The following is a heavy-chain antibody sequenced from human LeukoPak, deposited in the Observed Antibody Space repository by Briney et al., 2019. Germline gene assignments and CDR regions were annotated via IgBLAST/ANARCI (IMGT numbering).Heavy chain of an antibody. CDR1: GGSISSYY. D-gene: IGHD3-22*01. J-gene: IGHJ4*02. Sequence: PSETLSLTCTVSGGSISSYYWSWIRQPPGKGLEWIGYIYYGGSTDYNPSHKSRVTISKDTSKTQFSLRLSSVTAADTAVYYCARARLDSSGRFDYWGQGTLVTVSS. CDR2: IYYGGST. CDR3: ARARLDSSGRFDY. V-gene: IGHV4-59*01.